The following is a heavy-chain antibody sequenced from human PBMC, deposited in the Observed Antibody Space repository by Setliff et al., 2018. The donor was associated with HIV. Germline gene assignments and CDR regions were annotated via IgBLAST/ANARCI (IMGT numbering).Heavy chain of an antibody. J-gene: IGHJ6*02. CDR3: ARSRTSSGYYGVTGYGMDV. D-gene: IGHD3-22*01. CDR2: IYYSGST. Sequence: PPKTRSPPCPVSVGSLSSDYWSWFRQPQGKGLEWIGYIYYSGSTNYNPSLKSRVTISVATSKNQFSLKLNSVTTADTAVYYCARSRTSSGYYGVTGYGMDVWGQGTTVTVSS. CDR1: VGSLSSDY. V-gene: IGHV4-59*01.